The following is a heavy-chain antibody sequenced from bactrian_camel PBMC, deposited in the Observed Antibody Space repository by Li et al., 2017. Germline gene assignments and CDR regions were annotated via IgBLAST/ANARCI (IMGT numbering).Heavy chain of an antibody. CDR3: ATIGTF. J-gene: IGHJ4*01. CDR2: IHRGGTIT. CDR1: EFTFSNYD. D-gene: IGHD1*01. V-gene: IGHV3S40*01. Sequence: DVQLVESGGGLVQPGGSMRLTCAASEFTFSNYDMTWVRQVPGKGLEWISVIHRGGTITYYADSVKGRFTISRDNAKNTLYLQLNSLKTEDTAIYYCATIGTFWGQGTQVTVS.